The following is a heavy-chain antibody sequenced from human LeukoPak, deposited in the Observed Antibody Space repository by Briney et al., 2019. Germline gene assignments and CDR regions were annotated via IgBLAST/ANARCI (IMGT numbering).Heavy chain of an antibody. V-gene: IGHV3-23*01. D-gene: IGHD3-10*01. Sequence: GGSLRLSCAASGFTFSSYAMSWVRQAPGKGLEWVSVINDSGGSTYYADSVKGRFTISRDNSKNTLYLQMNSLRAEDTAVYYCAKDRYYASGSSYGNAFDIWGQGTMVTVSS. CDR3: AKDRYYASGSSYGNAFDI. CDR2: INDSGGST. CDR1: GFTFSSYA. J-gene: IGHJ3*02.